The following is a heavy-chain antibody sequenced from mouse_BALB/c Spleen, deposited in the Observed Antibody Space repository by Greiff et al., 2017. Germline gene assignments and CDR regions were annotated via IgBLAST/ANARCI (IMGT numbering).Heavy chain of an antibody. V-gene: IGHV5-9-3*01. Sequence: EVHLVESGGGLVKPGGSLKLSCAASGFTFSSYAMSWVRQTPEKRLEWVATISSGGSYTYYPDSVKGRFTISRDNAKNTLYLQMSSLRSEDTAMYYCARPGYYDYDEFAYWGQGTLVTVSA. J-gene: IGHJ3*01. CDR1: GFTFSSYA. CDR2: ISSGGSYT. CDR3: ARPGYYDYDEFAY. D-gene: IGHD2-4*01.